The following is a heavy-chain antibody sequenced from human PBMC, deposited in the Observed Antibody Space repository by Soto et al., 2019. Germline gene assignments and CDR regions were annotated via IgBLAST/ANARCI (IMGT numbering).Heavy chain of an antibody. CDR1: GFTFKSYA. J-gene: IGHJ4*02. Sequence: XGSLRLSCSASGFTFKSYAMNWVRQAPGKGLEWVASTPGSGGSSYYADSVKGRFTISRDNSKNTLYLDLNSLKAEDTAMYYCARGGSTGWFYFDFWGQGTQVTVSS. V-gene: IGHV3-23*01. D-gene: IGHD6-19*01. CDR3: ARGGSTGWFYFDF. CDR2: TPGSGGSS.